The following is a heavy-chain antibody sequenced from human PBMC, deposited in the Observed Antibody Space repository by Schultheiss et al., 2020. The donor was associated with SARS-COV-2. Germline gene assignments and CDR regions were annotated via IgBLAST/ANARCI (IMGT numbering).Heavy chain of an antibody. D-gene: IGHD6-19*01. CDR2: ISGSGGST. Sequence: GESLKISCAASGFTVSSNYMSWVRQAPGKGLEWVSAISGSGGSTYYADSVKGRFTISRDNSKNTLYLQMNSLRAEDTAVYYCARWGSGWLGFDYWGQGTLVTVSS. CDR1: GFTVSSNY. CDR3: ARWGSGWLGFDY. V-gene: IGHV3-23*01. J-gene: IGHJ4*02.